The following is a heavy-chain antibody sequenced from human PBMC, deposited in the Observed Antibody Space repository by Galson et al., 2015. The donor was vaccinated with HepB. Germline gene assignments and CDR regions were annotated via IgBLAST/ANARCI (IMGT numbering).Heavy chain of an antibody. V-gene: IGHV6-1*01. CDR2: TYCRSKWSN. CDR1: ADSVSSNSAA. Sequence: CAISADSVSSNSAAWNWLRQSPSRGLEWLGRTYCRSKWSNDFAVSVRSRITINPDTSKNQFSLKLNSVSPGGTAVYYCARNRYSSFDYWGQGALVTVSS. J-gene: IGHJ4*02. D-gene: IGHD2-15*01. CDR3: ARNRYSSFDY.